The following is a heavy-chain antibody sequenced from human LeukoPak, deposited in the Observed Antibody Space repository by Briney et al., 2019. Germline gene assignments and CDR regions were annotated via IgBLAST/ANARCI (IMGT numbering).Heavy chain of an antibody. V-gene: IGHV4-59*01. Sequence: SETLSLTCTVSGGSISSYYWSWIRQPPGKGLEWIGYIYYSGRTNYNPSLKSRVTISVDTSKNQFSLKLSSVTAADTAVYYCARDPHSNLGEYYMDVWGKGTTVTVSS. CDR1: GGSISSYY. CDR2: IYYSGRT. J-gene: IGHJ6*03. CDR3: ARDPHSNLGEYYMDV. D-gene: IGHD4-11*01.